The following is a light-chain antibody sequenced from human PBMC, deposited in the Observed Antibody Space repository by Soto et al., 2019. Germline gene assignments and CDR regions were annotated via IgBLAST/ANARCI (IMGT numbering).Light chain of an antibody. Sequence: EIVLTQSPATLSLSPGKRATLSCRASQSVDSHLLRYQQKPGQAPRLLIYDASNRATGIPARFSGSGSGTDFTLTISSLEPEDFAVYYCQQRSSWPRTFGQGTKVEIK. CDR2: DAS. V-gene: IGKV3-11*01. J-gene: IGKJ1*01. CDR1: QSVDSH. CDR3: QQRSSWPRT.